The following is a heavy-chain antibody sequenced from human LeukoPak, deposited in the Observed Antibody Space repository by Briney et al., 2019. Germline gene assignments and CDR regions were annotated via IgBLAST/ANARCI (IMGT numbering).Heavy chain of an antibody. J-gene: IGHJ4*02. V-gene: IGHV3-74*01. CDR3: ARAEWELPFDY. CDR2: INSDGSST. CDR1: GFTFSDYY. D-gene: IGHD1-26*01. Sequence: GGSLRLSCAASGFTFSDYYMSWIRQAPGKGLVWVSRINSDGSSTSYADSVKGRFTISRDNAKNTLYLQMNSLRGEDTAVYYCARAEWELPFDYWGQGTLVTVSS.